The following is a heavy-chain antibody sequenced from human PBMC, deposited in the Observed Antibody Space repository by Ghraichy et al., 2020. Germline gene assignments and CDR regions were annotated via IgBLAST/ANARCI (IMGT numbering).Heavy chain of an antibody. D-gene: IGHD3-10*01. Sequence: SETLSLTCAVYGGSFSGYYWSWIRQPPGKGLEWIGEINHSRSTNYNPSLKRRVTISVDTSKNQFSLKLSSVTVADTAVYYCARGRRWSGITIVRGNWFDPWGQGTLVTVSS. J-gene: IGHJ5*02. CDR1: GGSFSGYY. CDR2: INHSRST. CDR3: ARGRRWSGITIVRGNWFDP. V-gene: IGHV4-34*01.